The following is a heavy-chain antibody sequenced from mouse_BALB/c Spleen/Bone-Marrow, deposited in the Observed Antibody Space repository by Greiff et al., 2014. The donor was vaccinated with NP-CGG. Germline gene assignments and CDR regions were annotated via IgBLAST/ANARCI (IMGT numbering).Heavy chain of an antibody. Sequence: VQLQQSGPGLVAPSQSLSITCTVSGFSLTSYGVHWVRQPPGKGLEWLGVIWAGGRTNYNSALKSRLSISKDNSKSQVFLKMNSLQTDDTAMYYYARADYYGSSSYYYAMDYWGQGTSVTVSS. CDR2: IWAGGRT. V-gene: IGHV2-9*02. J-gene: IGHJ4*01. CDR1: GFSLTSYG. CDR3: ARADYYGSSSYYYAMDY. D-gene: IGHD1-1*01.